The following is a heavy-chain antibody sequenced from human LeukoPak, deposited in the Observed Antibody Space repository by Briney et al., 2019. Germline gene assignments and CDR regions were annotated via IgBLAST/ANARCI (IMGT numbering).Heavy chain of an antibody. J-gene: IGHJ4*02. D-gene: IGHD6-13*01. CDR2: INPSSGGA. CDR3: ARHSSSWGA. CDR1: GYTFTRYA. V-gene: IGHV1-2*02. Sequence: GASVKVSCKASGYTFTRYAVNWVRQAPGQGLEWMGWINPSSGGANYAQKFQGRVTMTRDTSISTAYMELSSLRSDDTAVYYCARHSSSWGAWGQGTLVTVSS.